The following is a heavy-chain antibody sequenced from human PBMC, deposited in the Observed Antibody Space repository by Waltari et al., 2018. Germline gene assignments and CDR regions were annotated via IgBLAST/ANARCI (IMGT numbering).Heavy chain of an antibody. CDR2: VIPSLGIA. D-gene: IGHD5-18*01. V-gene: IGHV1-69*02. Sequence: QVQLVQSGAEVKKPGSSVKVSCKASGGTFSSYTISWVRQAPGQGLEWMGRVIPSLGIANYAQKFQGRVTITADKSTSTAYMELSSLRSEDTAVYYCARSHRTAMATRYFDYWGQGTLVTVSS. J-gene: IGHJ4*02. CDR3: ARSHRTAMATRYFDY. CDR1: GGTFSSYT.